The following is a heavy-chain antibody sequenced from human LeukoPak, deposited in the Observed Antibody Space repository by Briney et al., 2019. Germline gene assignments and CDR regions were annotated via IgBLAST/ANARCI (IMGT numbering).Heavy chain of an antibody. CDR2: ISGGGIT. CDR3: TRGFGGDLLGYYFDY. D-gene: IGHD2-21*02. V-gene: IGHV3-53*01. Sequence: GGSLRLSCVASGFTVSKSYMTWVRQTPGKGLEWVAFISGGGITLYADSVKGLFIISRHYSKDTLHLQMNRLTVTDTAVYYCTRGFGGDLLGYYFDYWGQGTQVTVSS. CDR1: GFTVSKSY. J-gene: IGHJ4*02.